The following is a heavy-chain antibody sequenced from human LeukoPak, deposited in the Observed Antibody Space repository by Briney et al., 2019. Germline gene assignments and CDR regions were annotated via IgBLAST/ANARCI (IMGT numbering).Heavy chain of an antibody. CDR1: GGSISTFY. V-gene: IGHV4-59*01. CDR2: IHYIGRT. D-gene: IGHD5-18*01. CDR3: ARLPGILYYYYGMDV. Sequence: PSETLSLTCTVSGGSISTFYWSWIRQPPGKGLEWIGYIHYIGRTNYNPSLKSRVTISGDTSKNQFSLKLSSVTAADTAVYYCARLPGILYYYYGMDVWGQGTTVTVSS. J-gene: IGHJ6*02.